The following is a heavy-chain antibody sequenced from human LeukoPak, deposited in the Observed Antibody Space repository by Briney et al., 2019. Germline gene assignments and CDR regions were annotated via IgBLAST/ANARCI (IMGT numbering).Heavy chain of an antibody. CDR1: GFTFDSYW. J-gene: IGHJ6*02. V-gene: IGHV3-23*01. CDR2: LSGSGGNT. CDR3: ARDYSGYDRSSPDV. D-gene: IGHD5-12*01. Sequence: GGSLRLSCAASGFTFDSYWMHWVRQAPGKGLEWVSTLSGSGGNTYYADSVKGRFTISRDNSKNTMYLQMNSLRAEDTAVYYCARDYSGYDRSSPDVWGQGTTVAVSS.